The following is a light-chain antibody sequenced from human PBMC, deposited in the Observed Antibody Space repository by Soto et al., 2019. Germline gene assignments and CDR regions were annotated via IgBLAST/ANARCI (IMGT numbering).Light chain of an antibody. CDR2: GSS. Sequence: ETVLTQSPGTLSLSPGERATLSCRASQSVSSNYLAWYQQKPVLAPRLLIYGSSNRATVIPDRFSVSWSGTDFTLTISRLEPEAFTVYHRQQYANLYTFGQGTKLEIK. V-gene: IGKV3-20*01. CDR1: QSVSSNY. CDR3: QQYANLYT. J-gene: IGKJ2*01.